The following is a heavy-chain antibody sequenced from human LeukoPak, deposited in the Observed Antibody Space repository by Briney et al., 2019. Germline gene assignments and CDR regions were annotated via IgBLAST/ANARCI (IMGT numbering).Heavy chain of an antibody. D-gene: IGHD5-18*01. V-gene: IGHV3-23*01. CDR2: ISGSGGST. CDR3: AIRVDTAMVRDY. Sequence: GGSLRLSCVDSGFTFSNYAMNWVRQAPGKGLEWVSAISGSGGSTYYADSVKGRFTISRDNSKNTLHLQMNSLRAEDTALYYCAIRVDTAMVRDYWGQGTLVTVSS. J-gene: IGHJ4*02. CDR1: GFTFSNYA.